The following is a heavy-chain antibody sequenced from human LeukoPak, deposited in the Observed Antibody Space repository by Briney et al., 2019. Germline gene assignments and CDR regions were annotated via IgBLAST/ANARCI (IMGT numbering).Heavy chain of an antibody. J-gene: IGHJ4*02. CDR2: IFNTGST. Sequence: SETLSLTCAVSGDSIGRGSYYWGWIRQPAGKAPEWIGRIFNTGSTSYNPSLKSRVTISVDTSKNQFSLNLRSVTAADTAVYYCARVANEGIAILYYFDYWGQGTLVTVSS. CDR1: GDSIGRGSYY. D-gene: IGHD6-13*01. V-gene: IGHV4-61*02. CDR3: ARVANEGIAILYYFDY.